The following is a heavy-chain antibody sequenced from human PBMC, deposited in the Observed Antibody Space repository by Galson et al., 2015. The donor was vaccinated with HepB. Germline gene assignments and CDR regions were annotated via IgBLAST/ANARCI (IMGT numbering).Heavy chain of an antibody. V-gene: IGHV1-69*13. CDR1: GGTFSSYA. CDR3: ARDLLGSYWLRRFDAFDI. D-gene: IGHD1-26*01. Sequence: SVKVSCKASGGTFSSYAISWVRQAPGQGLEWMGGIIPIFGTANYAQKFQGRVTITADESTSTAYMELSSLRSEDTAVYYCARDLLGSYWLRRFDAFDIWGQGTMVTVSS. CDR2: IIPIFGTA. J-gene: IGHJ3*02.